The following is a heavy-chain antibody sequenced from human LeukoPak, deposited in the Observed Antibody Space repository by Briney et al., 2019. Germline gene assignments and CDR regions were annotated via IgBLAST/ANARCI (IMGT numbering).Heavy chain of an antibody. D-gene: IGHD1-26*01. CDR2: ISDSGST. V-gene: IGHV4-59*08. J-gene: IGHJ4*02. CDR3: ARHSGLYSDFYFDY. CDR1: GDSFSSYY. Sequence: SETLSLTCTVSGDSFSSYYWSWIRQSAGKGLEWIAYISDSGSTNHNPSLKSRVTISVDTSKKQLSLKLSSVTAADTAVYYCARHSGLYSDFYFDYRGQGTLVTVSS.